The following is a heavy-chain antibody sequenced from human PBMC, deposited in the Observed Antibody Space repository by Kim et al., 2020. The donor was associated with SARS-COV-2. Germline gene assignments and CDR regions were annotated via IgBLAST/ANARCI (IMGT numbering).Heavy chain of an antibody. CDR2: IWYDGSNK. D-gene: IGHD6-13*01. Sequence: GGSLRLSCAASGFTFSSYGMHWVRQAPGKGLEWVAVIWYDGSNKYYADSVKGRFTISRDNSKNTLYLQMNSLRAEDTAVYYCARDHLFGVAAAESGNYYGMDVWGQGTTVTVSS. CDR1: GFTFSSYG. V-gene: IGHV3-33*01. J-gene: IGHJ6*02. CDR3: ARDHLFGVAAAESGNYYGMDV.